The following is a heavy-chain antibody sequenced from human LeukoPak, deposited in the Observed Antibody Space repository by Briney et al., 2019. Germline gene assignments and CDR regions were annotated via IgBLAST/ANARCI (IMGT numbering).Heavy chain of an antibody. J-gene: IGHJ6*03. CDR3: AKDQGSGYSYGPYYYYMDV. V-gene: IGHV3-30*02. CDR1: GFTFSSYG. CDR2: IRYDGSNK. D-gene: IGHD5-18*01. Sequence: GGSLRLSCAASGFTFSSYGMHWVRQAPGKGLEWVAFIRYDGSNKYYADSVKGRFTISRDNSKNTLYLQMNSLRAEDTAVYYCAKDQGSGYSYGPYYYYMDVWGKGTTVTVSS.